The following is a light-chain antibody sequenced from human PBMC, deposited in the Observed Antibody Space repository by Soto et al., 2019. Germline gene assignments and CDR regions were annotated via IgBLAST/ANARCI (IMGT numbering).Light chain of an antibody. J-gene: IGLJ2*01. CDR3: QSYDSSNRGV. V-gene: IGLV6-57*01. CDR2: EDN. CDR1: SGSIGSNY. Sequence: NFMLTQPHSVSESPGGTVTISCTRSSGSIGSNYVQWYQQRPGSSPTTMIYEDNRRPSGVPDRFSGSIDSSSNSASLTISGLKTEDGADYYCQSYDSSNRGVFGGGTQLTVL.